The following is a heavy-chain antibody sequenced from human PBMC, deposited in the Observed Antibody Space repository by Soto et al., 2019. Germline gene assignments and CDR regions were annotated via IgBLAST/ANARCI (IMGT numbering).Heavy chain of an antibody. V-gene: IGHV4-34*01. CDR1: GGSFSGYY. CDR3: ARVVVEDDFWSGYPHSFDP. Sequence: SETLSLTCAVYGGSFSGYYWSWIRQPPGKGLEWIGEINHSGSTNYNPSLKSRVTISVDTSKNQFSLKLSSVTAADTAVYYCARVVVEDDFWSGYPHSFDPGAREPWSPSPQ. CDR2: INHSGST. D-gene: IGHD3-3*01. J-gene: IGHJ5*02.